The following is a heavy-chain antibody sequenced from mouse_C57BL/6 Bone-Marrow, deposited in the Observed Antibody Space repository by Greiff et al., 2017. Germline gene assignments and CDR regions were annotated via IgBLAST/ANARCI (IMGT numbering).Heavy chain of an antibody. CDR2: ISSGSSTI. J-gene: IGHJ3*01. D-gene: IGHD1-1*02. CDR1: GFTFSDYG. CDR3: ARGDYSAY. V-gene: IGHV5-17*01. Sequence: EVKLVESGGGLVKPGGSLKLSCAASGFTFSDYGMHWVRQAPEKGLEWVAYISSGSSTIYYADKVKGRFTISRDNAKNTLFLQMTSLRSEDTAMYYCARGDYSAYWGQGTLVTVSA.